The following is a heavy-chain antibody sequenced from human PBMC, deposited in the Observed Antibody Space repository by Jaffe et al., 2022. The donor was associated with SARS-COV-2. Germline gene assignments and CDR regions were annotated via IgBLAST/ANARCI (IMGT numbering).Heavy chain of an antibody. CDR2: IYYSGST. CDR3: ARHTIKAYDAFDI. CDR1: GGSISSYY. D-gene: IGHD1-1*01. Sequence: QVQLQESGPGLVKPSETLSLTCTVSGGSISSYYWSWIRQPPGKGLEWIGYIYYSGSTNYNPSLKSRVTISVDTSKNQFSLKLSSVTAADTAVYYCARHTIKAYDAFDIWGQGTMVTVSS. V-gene: IGHV4-59*08. J-gene: IGHJ3*02.